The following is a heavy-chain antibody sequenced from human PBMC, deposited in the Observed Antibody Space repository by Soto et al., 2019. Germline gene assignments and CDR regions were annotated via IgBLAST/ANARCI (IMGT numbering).Heavy chain of an antibody. J-gene: IGHJ4*02. CDR1: GGSISSSSYY. V-gene: IGHV4-39*01. Sequence: QLQLQESGPGLVKPSETLSLTCTVSGGSISSSSYYWGWIRQPPGKGLEWIGSIYYSGSTYYNPSLKSRVTISVDTSKNQVSLKLSSVTAADTAVYYCARLGGGYSGYEPFDYWGQGTLVTVSS. CDR3: ARLGGGYSGYEPFDY. D-gene: IGHD5-12*01. CDR2: IYYSGST.